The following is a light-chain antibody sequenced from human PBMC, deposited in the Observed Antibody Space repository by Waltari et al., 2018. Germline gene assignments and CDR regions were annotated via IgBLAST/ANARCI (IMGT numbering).Light chain of an antibody. CDR2: AAS. CDR3: QQDYTIPFS. Sequence: DIQMTQSPSSLSASVGDRVTVTCRASQGINKELGWYQQKPGKAPTRLIYAASSLQTGVSSRFSGSGSVTDFTLTISSLQPEDVATYYCQQDYTIPFSFGQGTKVEIK. J-gene: IGKJ2*03. CDR1: QGINKE. V-gene: IGKV1-17*01.